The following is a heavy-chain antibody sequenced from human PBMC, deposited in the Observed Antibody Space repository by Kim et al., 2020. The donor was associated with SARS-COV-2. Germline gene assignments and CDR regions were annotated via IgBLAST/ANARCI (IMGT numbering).Heavy chain of an antibody. V-gene: IGHV1-24*01. CDR1: GYSLSAIS. J-gene: IGHJ3*01. CDR2: FDPQHYKM. Sequence: ASVKVSCKVSGYSLSAISMHWVRQAPGKGLEWMGGFDPQHYKMIYAQTFEGRVTMTEDTSTDTAYMELSSLRAEDTAVFYCATDLGSVTGTIDAFDVWGQGTMVIVSS. CDR3: ATDLGSVTGTIDAFDV. D-gene: IGHD1-7*01.